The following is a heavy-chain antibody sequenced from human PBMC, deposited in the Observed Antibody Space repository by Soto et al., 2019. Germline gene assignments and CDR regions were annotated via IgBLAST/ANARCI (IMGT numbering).Heavy chain of an antibody. D-gene: IGHD3-22*01. V-gene: IGHV3-73*01. J-gene: IGHJ4*02. CDR3: TSLTIYDSSGYYQEFDY. CDR1: GFTFSGSA. Sequence: QPGGSLRLSCAASGFTFSGSAMHWVRQASGKGLEWVGRIRSKANSYATAYAASVKGRFTISRDDSKNTAYLQMKSLKTEDTAVYYCTSLTIYDSSGYYQEFDYCGQGTLVTGSS. CDR2: IRSKANSYAT.